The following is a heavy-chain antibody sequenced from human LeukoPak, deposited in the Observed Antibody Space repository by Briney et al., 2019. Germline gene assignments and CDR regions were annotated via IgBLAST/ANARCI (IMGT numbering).Heavy chain of an antibody. D-gene: IGHD6-19*01. CDR3: ARLESSGWDQLDY. Sequence: GESLKISCKASGSSFTSHWIAWRRQMAGKGLEGMGIIYPGGSDTRYSPSLQGQVTISADKSISTAYLQWSSLKASDTAMYYCARLESSGWDQLDYWGQGTLVTVSS. CDR2: IYPGGSDT. CDR1: GSSFTSHW. J-gene: IGHJ4*02. V-gene: IGHV5-51*01.